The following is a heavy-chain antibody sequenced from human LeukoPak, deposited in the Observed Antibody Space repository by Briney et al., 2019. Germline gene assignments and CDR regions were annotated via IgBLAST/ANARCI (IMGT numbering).Heavy chain of an antibody. CDR1: GFTFNYFA. Sequence: PGGSLRLSCTASGFTFNYFAMHWVRQAPGKGLEWVAVISFDGHATNYADSVKGRFTISRDNSKNTLYLQMNSLRAEDTAVYYCAKKVPSSAPDDGFDIWGQGTMVTVSS. CDR3: AKKVPSSAPDDGFDI. CDR2: ISFDGHAT. D-gene: IGHD2-2*01. V-gene: IGHV3-30*18. J-gene: IGHJ3*02.